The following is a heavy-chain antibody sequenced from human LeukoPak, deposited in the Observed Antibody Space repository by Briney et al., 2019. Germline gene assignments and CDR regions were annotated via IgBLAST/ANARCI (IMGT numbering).Heavy chain of an antibody. V-gene: IGHV1-18*01. Sequence: ASVKVSCKVSGYTLTELSMHWVRQAPGQGLEWMGWISAYNGNTNYAQKLQGRVTMTTDTSTSTAYMELRSLRSDDTAVYYCARDLVRGALHYWGQGTLVTVSS. CDR3: ARDLVRGALHY. J-gene: IGHJ4*02. CDR1: GYTLTELS. CDR2: ISAYNGNT. D-gene: IGHD3-10*01.